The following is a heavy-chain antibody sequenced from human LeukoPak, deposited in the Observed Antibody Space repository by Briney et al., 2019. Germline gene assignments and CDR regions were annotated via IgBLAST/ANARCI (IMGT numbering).Heavy chain of an antibody. J-gene: IGHJ3*02. V-gene: IGHV4-34*01. Sequence: PSETLSLTCAVYGGSFSGYYWSWIRQPPGKGLEWIGEINHSGSTNYNPSLKSRVTISVDTSKNQFSLKLSSVTAADTAVYYCARDFQGAFDIWGQGTMVTVSS. CDR1: GGSFSGYY. CDR3: ARDFQGAFDI. CDR2: INHSGST.